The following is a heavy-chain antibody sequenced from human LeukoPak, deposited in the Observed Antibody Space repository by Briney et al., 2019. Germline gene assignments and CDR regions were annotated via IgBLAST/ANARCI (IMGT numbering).Heavy chain of an antibody. V-gene: IGHV3-7*01. CDR2: IKQDGSEK. Sequence: GGSLRLSCAASGFTFSSYWMSWVRQAPGKGLEWVANIKQDGSEKYYVDSVKGRFTISRDNAKNSLYLQMNSLRAEDTAVYHCARESNWNDGRSWFDPWGQGTLVTVSS. D-gene: IGHD1-1*01. CDR1: GFTFSSYW. J-gene: IGHJ5*02. CDR3: ARESNWNDGRSWFDP.